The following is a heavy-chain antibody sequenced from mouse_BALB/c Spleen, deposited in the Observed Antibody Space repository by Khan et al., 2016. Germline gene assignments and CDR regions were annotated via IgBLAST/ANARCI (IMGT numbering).Heavy chain of an antibody. CDR1: GYTFTNYG. D-gene: IGHD1-1*01. CDR3: AEDYYGSNWLAY. Sequence: QIQLVQSGPELKKPGETVKISCKASGYTFTNYGMNWVKQPPGKGLKWMGWINTNTGEPTYAAEINGRFAFSLETSASTVFLKSNNLKNEDTATYFCAEDYYGSNWLAYWGQGTLVTVSA. CDR2: INTNTGEP. V-gene: IGHV9-3*02. J-gene: IGHJ3*01.